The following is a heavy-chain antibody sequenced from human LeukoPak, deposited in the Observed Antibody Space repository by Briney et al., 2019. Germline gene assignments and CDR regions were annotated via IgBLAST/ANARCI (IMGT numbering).Heavy chain of an antibody. V-gene: IGHV3-74*01. CDR2: INSDGSTT. Sequence: GGSLRLSCAASGFTFSSYRMYWVRQAPGKGLVWVSRINSDGSTTNYADFVKGRFTISRDNAKDTLYLQMNSLRAEDTAVYYCASDMVRGSYWGQGTLVTVSS. J-gene: IGHJ4*02. CDR3: ASDMVRGSY. CDR1: GFTFSSYR. D-gene: IGHD3-10*01.